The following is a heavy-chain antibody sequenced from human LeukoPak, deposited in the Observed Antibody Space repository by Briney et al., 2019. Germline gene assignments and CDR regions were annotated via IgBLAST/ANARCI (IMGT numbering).Heavy chain of an antibody. CDR3: ARQKREGSGSYYRFLALDI. V-gene: IGHV5-10-1*01. J-gene: IGHJ3*02. CDR1: GYSFTSYW. Sequence: GESLRISCKGSGYSFTSYWISWVRQMPGKGLEWMGRIDPSDSYTNYSPSFQGHVTISADKSISTAYLQWSSLKASDTAMYYCARQKREGSGSYYRFLALDIWGQGTMVTVSS. CDR2: IDPSDSYT. D-gene: IGHD3-10*01.